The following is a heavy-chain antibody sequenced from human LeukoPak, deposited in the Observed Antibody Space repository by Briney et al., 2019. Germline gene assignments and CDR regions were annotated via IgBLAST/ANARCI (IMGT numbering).Heavy chain of an antibody. Sequence: GGSLRLSRAASGFTFSSYAMSWVRQAPGKGLEWVSAISGSGGSTYYADSVKGRFTISRDNSKNTLYLQMNSLRAEDTAVYYCAKDGGVQDIVLMVYAPYYYYYYMDVWGKGTTVTVSS. V-gene: IGHV3-23*01. CDR2: ISGSGGST. D-gene: IGHD2-8*01. CDR3: AKDGGVQDIVLMVYAPYYYYYYMDV. CDR1: GFTFSSYA. J-gene: IGHJ6*03.